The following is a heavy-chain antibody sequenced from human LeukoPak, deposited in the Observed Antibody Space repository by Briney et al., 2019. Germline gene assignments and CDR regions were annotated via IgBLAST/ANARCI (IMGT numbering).Heavy chain of an antibody. CDR2: INAGNGNT. CDR1: GYTFTSYA. D-gene: IGHD3-3*01. CDR3: AGGFLEQYGMDV. V-gene: IGHV1-3*01. Sequence: ASVTVSFKASGYTFTSYAMHWVRQAPGQGLEWMGWINAGNGNTQYSQKFQDRVTISRDTSASTAYMELSSLRSEDTAVYYCAGGFLEQYGMDVWGQGTTVTVSS. J-gene: IGHJ6*02.